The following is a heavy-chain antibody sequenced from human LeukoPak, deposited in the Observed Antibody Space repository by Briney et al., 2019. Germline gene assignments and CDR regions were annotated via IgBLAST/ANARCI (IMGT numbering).Heavy chain of an antibody. CDR2: INHSGST. D-gene: IGHD3-9*01. CDR1: GGXFSGYY. CDR3: ARDPHNYDILTEPGWFDP. V-gene: IGHV4-34*01. Sequence: SETLSLTCAVYGGXFSGYYWSWIRQPPGKGLEWIGEINHSGSTNYNPSLKSRVTISVDTSKNQFSLKLSSVTAADTSVYYCARDPHNYDILTEPGWFDPWGQGTLVTVSS. J-gene: IGHJ5*02.